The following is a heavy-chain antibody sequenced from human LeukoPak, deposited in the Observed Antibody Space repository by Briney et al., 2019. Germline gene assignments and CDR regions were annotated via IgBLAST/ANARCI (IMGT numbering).Heavy chain of an antibody. V-gene: IGHV3-48*03. CDR3: AAVIDY. J-gene: IGHJ4*02. CDR1: GFTFSNYE. CDR2: ISNSGNTK. Sequence: PGGSLRLSCAASGFTFSNYEMNWIRQAPGKGLEWISYISNSGNTKYYADSVKGRFSISRDNANNSVYLQMNNLRAEDTAVYYCAAVIDYWGRGTLVTVSS.